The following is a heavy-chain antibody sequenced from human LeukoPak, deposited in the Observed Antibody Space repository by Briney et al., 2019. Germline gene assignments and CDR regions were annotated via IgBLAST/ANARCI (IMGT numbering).Heavy chain of an antibody. D-gene: IGHD3-22*01. CDR1: GGTFSSYA. V-gene: IGHV1-69*05. J-gene: IGHJ3*02. CDR2: IIPMFGTA. Sequence: ASVKVSFKASGGTFSSYAISWVRQAPGQGLEWMVGIIPMFGTANYAQKFQGRVTITTDESTSTAYMELSSLRSEDTAVYYCASPLPRYYYDSSGHDAFDIWGQGTMVTVSS. CDR3: ASPLPRYYYDSSGHDAFDI.